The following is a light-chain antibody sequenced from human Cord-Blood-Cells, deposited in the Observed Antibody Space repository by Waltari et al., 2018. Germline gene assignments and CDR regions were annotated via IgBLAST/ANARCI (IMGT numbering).Light chain of an antibody. Sequence: QAVVTQEPSLTVSPGGPVTLTCGSSTGAVTSGHYPYWYQQKPGQAPRTLIYDTSNKHTWTPARFSGSRLGGTAALTRSGAQPEDEAEYYCLLSYSGARVFGGGTKLTVL. CDR3: LLSYSGARV. CDR2: DTS. J-gene: IGLJ2*01. V-gene: IGLV7-46*01. CDR1: TGAVTSGHY.